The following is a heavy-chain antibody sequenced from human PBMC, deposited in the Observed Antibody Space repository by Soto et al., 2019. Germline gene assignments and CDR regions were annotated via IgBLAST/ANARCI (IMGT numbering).Heavy chain of an antibody. CDR1: GDSISSGNYY. J-gene: IGHJ4*02. Sequence: SETLSLTCTVSGDSISSGNYYWSWIRQHPGKGLEWIGYMYYSGSTYYNPSLKSRVIISVDTSKNQFSLKLSSVTAADTAVYYCARDDGSCYLDYWGQGTLVTVSS. CDR2: MYYSGST. V-gene: IGHV4-31*03. CDR3: ARDDGSCYLDY. D-gene: IGHD3-22*01.